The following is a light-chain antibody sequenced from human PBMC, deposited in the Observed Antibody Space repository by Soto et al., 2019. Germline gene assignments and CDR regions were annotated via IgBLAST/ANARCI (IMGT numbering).Light chain of an antibody. CDR3: QQRNSYPIT. CDR1: QGISSY. CDR2: TAS. J-gene: IGKJ5*01. V-gene: IGKV1-9*01. Sequence: DIQLTQSPSFLSASVGDRVTITCRASQGISSYLAWYQQKPGKAPNLLIHTASTLQSGVPSRFSGSGSGTKFTLTISSLQPEDFATYYCQQRNSYPITFGQGTRLDIK.